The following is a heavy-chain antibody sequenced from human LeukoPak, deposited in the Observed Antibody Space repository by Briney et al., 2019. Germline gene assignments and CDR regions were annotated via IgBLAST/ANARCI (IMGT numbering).Heavy chain of an antibody. CDR1: GYTFTSYY. CDR2: INPNSGGT. CDR3: ARDVGGWHHYGDY. Sequence: ASVKVSCKASGYTFTSYYMHWVRQAPGQGLEWMGWINPNSGGTNYAQKFQGRVTMTRDTSISTAYMELSRLRSDDTAVYYCARDVGGWHHYGDYWGQGTLVTVSS. V-gene: IGHV1-2*02. J-gene: IGHJ4*02. D-gene: IGHD6-19*01.